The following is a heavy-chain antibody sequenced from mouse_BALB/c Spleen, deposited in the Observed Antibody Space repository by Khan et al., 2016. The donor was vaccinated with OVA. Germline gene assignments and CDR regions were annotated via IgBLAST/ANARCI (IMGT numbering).Heavy chain of an antibody. CDR2: ISYSGST. V-gene: IGHV3-2*02. Sequence: VQLKQSGPGLVKPSQSLSLTCTVTGYSITSDYAWNWIRQFPGNKLEWMGYISYSGSTNYNPALKSRISITRDTSKNQFFLQLNSVTTEDTATYYCARDGSQYNYAMDYWGQGTSVTVSS. CDR3: ARDGSQYNYAMDY. J-gene: IGHJ4*01. CDR1: GYSITSDYA. D-gene: IGHD2-3*01.